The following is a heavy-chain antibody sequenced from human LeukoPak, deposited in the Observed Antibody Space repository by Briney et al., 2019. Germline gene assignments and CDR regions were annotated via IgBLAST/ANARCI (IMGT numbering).Heavy chain of an antibody. CDR2: IYYSGNT. CDR1: GGSISSYY. Sequence: PSETLSLTCTVSGGSISSYYWSWIRQPPEEGLEWIGYIYYSGNTNYNRSLKSRVTISVDTSKNQVSLKLNSVTAADTAVYFCATTWYFDSRGYLFEDWGHGTLVTVSS. CDR3: ATTWYFDSRGYLFED. J-gene: IGHJ4*01. V-gene: IGHV4-59*01. D-gene: IGHD3-22*01.